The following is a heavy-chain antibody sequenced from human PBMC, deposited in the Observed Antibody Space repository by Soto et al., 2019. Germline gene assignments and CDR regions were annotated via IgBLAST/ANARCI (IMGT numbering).Heavy chain of an antibody. CDR3: AREALGYYVFWSGPPLGMDV. D-gene: IGHD3-3*01. J-gene: IGHJ6*03. CDR1: GYTFTSYA. CDR2: INAGNGNT. Sequence: ASVKGSCKASGYTFTSYAMHWVRQAPGQRLEWMGWINAGNGNTKYSQKFQGRVTITRDTSASTAYMELSSLRSEDTAVYYCAREALGYYVFWSGPPLGMDVWGKGTTVTVSS. V-gene: IGHV1-3*01.